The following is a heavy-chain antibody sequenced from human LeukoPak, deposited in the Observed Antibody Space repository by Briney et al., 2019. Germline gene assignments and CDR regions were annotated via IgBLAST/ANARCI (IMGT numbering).Heavy chain of an antibody. Sequence: PGGSLRLSCAASGFTFSDYYMSWIRQAPGKGLEWVSYISSSGSTIYYADSVKGRFTISRDNAKNSLYLQMNSLRAEDTAVYYCARDDDKWLVSGHYYYGMDVWGQGTTVTVSS. CDR2: ISSSGSTI. J-gene: IGHJ6*02. D-gene: IGHD6-19*01. CDR3: ARDDDKWLVSGHYYYGMDV. V-gene: IGHV3-11*01. CDR1: GFTFSDYY.